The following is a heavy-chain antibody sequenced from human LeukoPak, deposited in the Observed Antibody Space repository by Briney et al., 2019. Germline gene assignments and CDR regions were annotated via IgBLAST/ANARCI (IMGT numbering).Heavy chain of an antibody. CDR1: GFTLSSYG. CDR2: ISYDGSNK. V-gene: IGHV3-30*18. CDR3: AKEEGWGVNVFDY. D-gene: IGHD3-10*01. J-gene: IGHJ4*02. Sequence: GGSLRLSCAASGFTLSSYGMHWVRQAPGKGLEWVAVISYDGSNKYYADSVKGRFTISRDNSKNTLYLQMDSLSVEDTAVYYCAKEEGWGVNVFDYWGQGALVTVSS.